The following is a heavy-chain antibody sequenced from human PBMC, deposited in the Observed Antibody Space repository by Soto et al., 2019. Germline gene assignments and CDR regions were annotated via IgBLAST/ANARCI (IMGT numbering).Heavy chain of an antibody. V-gene: IGHV1-69*13. D-gene: IGHD3-16*01. J-gene: IGHJ5*02. CDR2: IIPIFGTA. CDR1: GETISSYA. Sequence: GSSLKVSCKASGETISSYAISRVRQAPGQGLEWMGGIIPIFGTANYAQKFQGRVTITADESTSTAYMELSSLRSEDTAVYYCALRENWFDPWGQGTLVTVSS. CDR3: ALRENWFDP.